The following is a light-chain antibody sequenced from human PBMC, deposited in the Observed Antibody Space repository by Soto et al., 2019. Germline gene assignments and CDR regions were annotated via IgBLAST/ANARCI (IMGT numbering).Light chain of an antibody. CDR1: SSDFGSYKF. Sequence: QSALSQPASVSGSPGHSFTISCTGTSSDFGSYKFVSWYQHHPGTVPKVIIYETSKRPSGVSDRFSGSKSGNTASLTISGLQAEEEADYYCFSFTSTNTNVFGSGTKVTVL. CDR2: ETS. J-gene: IGLJ1*01. V-gene: IGLV2-23*01. CDR3: FSFTSTNTNV.